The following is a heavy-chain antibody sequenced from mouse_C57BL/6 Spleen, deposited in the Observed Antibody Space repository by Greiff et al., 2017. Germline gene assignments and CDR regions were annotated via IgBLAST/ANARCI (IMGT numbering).Heavy chain of an antibody. D-gene: IGHD1-1*01. J-gene: IGHJ4*01. CDR1: GYTFTSYG. Sequence: QVHVKQSGAELARPGASVKLSCKASGYTFTSYGISWVKQRTGQGLEWIGEIYPRSGNTYYNEKFKGKATLTADKSSSTAYMELRSLTSEDSAVYFCARSSITTVVATGAMDYWGQGTSVTVSS. V-gene: IGHV1-81*01. CDR3: ARSSITTVVATGAMDY. CDR2: IYPRSGNT.